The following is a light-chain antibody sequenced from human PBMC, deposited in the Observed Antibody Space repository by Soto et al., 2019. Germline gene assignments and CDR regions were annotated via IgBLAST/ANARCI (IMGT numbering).Light chain of an antibody. V-gene: IGKV3-20*01. J-gene: IGKJ5*01. CDR1: QSVSSSY. CDR2: GAS. Sequence: EIVLTQSPGTLSLSPGGRATLSCRASQSVSSSYLAWYQQKPGQAPRLLIYGASSRATGIPDIFSGSGSGTDFTLTIRGLEPEDFAVYYCQQHGSSPITFGQGTRLEIK. CDR3: QQHGSSPIT.